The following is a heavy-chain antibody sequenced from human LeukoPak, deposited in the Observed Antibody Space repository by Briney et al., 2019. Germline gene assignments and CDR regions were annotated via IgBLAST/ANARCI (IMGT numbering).Heavy chain of an antibody. V-gene: IGHV3-23*01. D-gene: IGHD1-26*01. J-gene: IGHJ4*02. Sequence: PGGSLRLSCAASGFTFSGCAMSWVRRAPGKRLVWVSTVTDNGGSTFYADSVKGRFTISRDNSKDTLYLQMNSLRAEDAAVYYCAKRTSWVDYWGRGTLVTVSS. CDR1: GFTFSGCA. CDR2: VTDNGGST. CDR3: AKRTSWVDY.